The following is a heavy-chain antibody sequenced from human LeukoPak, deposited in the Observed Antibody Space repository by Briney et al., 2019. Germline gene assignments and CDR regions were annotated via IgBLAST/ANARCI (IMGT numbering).Heavy chain of an antibody. CDR3: ARDYYDFWSGYYNY. V-gene: IGHV3-7*01. Sequence: GGSLRLSCAASGFTFSSYGMHWVRQAPGKGPEWVANIKQDGSEKYYVDSVKGRFTISRDNAKNSLYLQMNSLRAEDTAVYYCARDYYDFWSGYYNYWGQGTLVTVSS. J-gene: IGHJ4*02. CDR2: IKQDGSEK. D-gene: IGHD3-3*01. CDR1: GFTFSSYG.